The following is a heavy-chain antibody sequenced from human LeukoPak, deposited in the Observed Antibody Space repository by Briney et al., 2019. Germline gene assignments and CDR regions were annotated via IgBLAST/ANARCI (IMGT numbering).Heavy chain of an antibody. CDR3: ARSDTAMIGWIDY. J-gene: IGHJ4*02. Sequence: GESLKISCKGSEYIFTNYWIGWVRQMPGKGLEWMGIIYAGDSDTRYSPSFQGQVTISADKSVSTAFLQWSSLKASDTAMYYCARSDTAMIGWIDYWGQGTLVTVSS. D-gene: IGHD5-18*01. CDR2: IYAGDSDT. CDR1: EYIFTNYW. V-gene: IGHV5-51*01.